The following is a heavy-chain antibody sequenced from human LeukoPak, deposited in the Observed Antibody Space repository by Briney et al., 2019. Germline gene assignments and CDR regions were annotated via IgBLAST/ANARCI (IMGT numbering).Heavy chain of an antibody. J-gene: IGHJ6*02. V-gene: IGHV4-34*01. CDR3: ARGGSLYYYYGMDV. CDR1: GGSFSGYY. CDR2: TNHSGST. Sequence: NPSETLSLTCAAYGGSFSGYYWSWIRQPPGKGLEWIGETNHSGSTNYNPSLKSRVTISVDTSKNQFSLKLSSVTAADTAVYYCARGGSLYYYYGMDVWGQGTTVTVSS.